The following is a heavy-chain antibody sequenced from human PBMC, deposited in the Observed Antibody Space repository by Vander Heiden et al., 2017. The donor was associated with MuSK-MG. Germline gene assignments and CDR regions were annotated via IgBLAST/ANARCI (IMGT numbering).Heavy chain of an antibody. D-gene: IGHD3-22*01. CDR1: GFTFSRYA. Sequence: EVQLLESGGGLVQPGGSLRLSCAASGFTFSRYAMSGVRQAPGKGLEWVSAISGSGGSTYYADSVKGRFTISRDNPKNTLYLQMNSLRAEDTAVYYCAKVTYYYDSSGYYPFDYWGQGTLVTVSS. CDR3: AKVTYYYDSSGYYPFDY. V-gene: IGHV3-23*01. J-gene: IGHJ4*02. CDR2: ISGSGGST.